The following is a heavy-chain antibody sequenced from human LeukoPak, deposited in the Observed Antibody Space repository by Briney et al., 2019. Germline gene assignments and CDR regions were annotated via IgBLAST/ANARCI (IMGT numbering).Heavy chain of an antibody. V-gene: IGHV3-30-3*01. CDR3: ARDGGYSYNSNGYYFDY. CDR2: ISYDGSNK. J-gene: IGHJ4*02. Sequence: SGGSLGLSCAASGFTFSSYAMHWVRQAPGKGLEWVAVISYDGSNKYYADSVKGRFTISRDNSKNTLYLQMNSLRAEDTAVYYCARDGGYSYNSNGYYFDYWGQGTLVTVSS. CDR1: GFTFSSYA. D-gene: IGHD5-18*01.